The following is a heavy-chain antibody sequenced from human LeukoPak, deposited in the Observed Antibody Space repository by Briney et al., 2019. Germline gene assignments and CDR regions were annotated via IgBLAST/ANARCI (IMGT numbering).Heavy chain of an antibody. CDR2: IHHSGST. D-gene: IGHD6-13*01. CDR1: GGSISGYY. Sequence: SETLSLTCAVYGGSISGYYCSWTRQPPGKGLEWIAEIHHSGSTKYNPSLKSRVAIPVDTSKNQFSLKLASVTAADTAVYYCARGSVGLAAAGTFDYWGQGTLVAVSS. CDR3: ARGSVGLAAAGTFDY. J-gene: IGHJ4*02. V-gene: IGHV4-34*01.